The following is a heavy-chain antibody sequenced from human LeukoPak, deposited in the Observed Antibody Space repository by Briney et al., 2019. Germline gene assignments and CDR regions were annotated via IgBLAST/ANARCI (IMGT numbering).Heavy chain of an antibody. V-gene: IGHV4-34*01. CDR2: ISHSGTT. J-gene: IGHJ4*02. D-gene: IGHD6-13*01. Sequence: SETLSLTCAVSGGSFSDYQWNWIRQSPGKGLEWLGEISHSGTTTYNPSLKSRVTISVDTSKNQFSLKLSSVTAADTAVYYCAREEAASSYFDYWGQGTLVTVSS. CDR3: AREEAASSYFDY. CDR1: GGSFSDYQ.